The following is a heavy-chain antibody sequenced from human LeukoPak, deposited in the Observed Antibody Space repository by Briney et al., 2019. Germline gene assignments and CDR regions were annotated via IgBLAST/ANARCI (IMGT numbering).Heavy chain of an antibody. V-gene: IGHV4-61*02. J-gene: IGHJ4*02. Sequence: SQTLSLTCTVSGDSISSGDYYWSWIRQPAGKGLEWIGRISSSGSTYYNPSLKSRVTMSLDTSKNQFSLKLTSVTAADTAVYFCARDRIPVAVNRGPIDYWGQGTLVTVSS. CDR3: ARDRIPVAVNRGPIDY. D-gene: IGHD6-19*01. CDR2: ISSSGST. CDR1: GDSISSGDYY.